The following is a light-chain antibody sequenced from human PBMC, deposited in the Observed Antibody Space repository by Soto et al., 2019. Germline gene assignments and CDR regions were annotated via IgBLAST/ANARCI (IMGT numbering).Light chain of an antibody. V-gene: IGLV2-14*03. CDR3: SSYANSRTVI. J-gene: IGLJ2*01. CDR2: DDD. CDR1: SSDVGGNYVSWY. Sequence: QSALTQPASVSGSPGQSITISCTGTSSDVGGNYVSWYVAWYQQHPGKVPKLIIYDDDDRPSGVSNRFSGSKSGSTAYLTISGLEAEDEADYYCSSYANSRTVIFGGGTKVTVL.